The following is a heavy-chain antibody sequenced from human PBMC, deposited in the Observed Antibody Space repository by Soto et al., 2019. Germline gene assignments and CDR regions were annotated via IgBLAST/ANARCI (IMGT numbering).Heavy chain of an antibody. D-gene: IGHD1-7*01. Sequence: QVQLVESGGGVVQPGRSLRLSCAASGFTFSSYAMHWVRQAPGKGLEWVAVISYDGSNKYYSDSVKGRFTISRDNSKNTLYLQMNSLRAEDTAVYYCARDLVTGTTLFGYYGMDVWGQGTTVTVSS. CDR1: GFTFSSYA. CDR2: ISYDGSNK. J-gene: IGHJ6*02. CDR3: ARDLVTGTTLFGYYGMDV. V-gene: IGHV3-30-3*01.